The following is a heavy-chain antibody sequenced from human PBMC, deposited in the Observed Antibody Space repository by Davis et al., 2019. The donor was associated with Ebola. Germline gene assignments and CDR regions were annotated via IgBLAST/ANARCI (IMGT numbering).Heavy chain of an antibody. CDR3: ARGHSYGSMVYGMDV. V-gene: IGHV4-34*01. J-gene: IGHJ6*02. Sequence: MPSETLSLTCAVYGGSFSGYYWSWIRQPPGKGLEWIGEINHSGSTNYNPSLKSRVTISVDTSRNQFSLKLSSVTAADTAVYYCARGHSYGSMVYGMDVWGQGTTVTVS. CDR1: GGSFSGYY. D-gene: IGHD5-18*01. CDR2: INHSGST.